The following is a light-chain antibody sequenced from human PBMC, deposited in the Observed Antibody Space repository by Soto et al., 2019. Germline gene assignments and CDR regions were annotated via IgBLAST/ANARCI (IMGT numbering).Light chain of an antibody. Sequence: DIQMTQSPSTLSASVGDRVTITCRASESVSRWLAWYQQKPGRTPKLLIYQASTLETGVPSRFSGSGSGAXXXXXIXSLQPDDVATDYCQQYNAYSQAFGQGTKVEIK. J-gene: IGKJ1*01. CDR3: QQYNAYSQA. CDR2: QAS. CDR1: ESVSRW. V-gene: IGKV1-5*03.